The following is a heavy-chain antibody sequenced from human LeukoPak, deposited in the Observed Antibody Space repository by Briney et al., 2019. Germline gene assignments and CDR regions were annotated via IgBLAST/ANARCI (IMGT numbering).Heavy chain of an antibody. CDR3: ARDLSGSYWGYWYFDL. Sequence: SETLSLTCTVSGGPIGSSSSYWGWIRQPPGKGLEWIGSIFYDGRTQYNPSLKSRVTISVDTSKNQFSLKLTSVTAADTAVYYCARDLSGSYWGYWYFDLWGRGTLVTASS. D-gene: IGHD1-26*01. CDR1: GGPIGSSSSY. V-gene: IGHV4-39*07. CDR2: IFYDGRT. J-gene: IGHJ2*01.